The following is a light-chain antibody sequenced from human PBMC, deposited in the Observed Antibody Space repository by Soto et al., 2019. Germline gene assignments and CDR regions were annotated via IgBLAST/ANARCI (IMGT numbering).Light chain of an antibody. V-gene: IGLV2-11*01. Sequence: ALTQPRSVSGSPGQSVTISCTGTSSDVGVYNYVSWYQQYPGKAPKIMIYDVSKRPSGVPDRFSGSKSDNTASLTISGLQAEDEADYYCCSYAGSYTFVFGIGTKATVL. J-gene: IGLJ1*01. CDR2: DVS. CDR3: CSYAGSYTFV. CDR1: SSDVGVYNY.